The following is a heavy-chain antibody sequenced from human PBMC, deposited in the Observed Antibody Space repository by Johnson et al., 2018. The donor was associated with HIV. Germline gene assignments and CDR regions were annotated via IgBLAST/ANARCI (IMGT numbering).Heavy chain of an antibody. CDR2: IKSKTDGGTT. V-gene: IGHV3-15*01. J-gene: IGHJ3*02. CDR3: ARGLGSRSAFDI. D-gene: IGHD2-2*01. Sequence: EMQLVESGGGLVKPGGSLRLSCAASGFTFSNAWMSWVRQAPGKGLEWVGRIKSKTDGGTTDYAAPVKGRFTISRDDSKNTLYVQMNSVRAEDTAVYYCARGLGSRSAFDIWGPGTLVTVSP. CDR1: GFTFSNAW.